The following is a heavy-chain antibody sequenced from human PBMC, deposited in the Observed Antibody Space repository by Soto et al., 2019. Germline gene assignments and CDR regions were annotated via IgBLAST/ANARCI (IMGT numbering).Heavy chain of an antibody. V-gene: IGHV5-51*01. CDR1: GYSLTSYW. D-gene: IGHD2-15*01. CDR3: ARGCARGGSCYYYYYGMDV. Sequence: PGESLKISCKGSGYSLTSYWIGWVRQMPGKGLEWMGIIYPGDSDTRYSPSFQGQVTISADKSISTAYLQWSSLKASDTAMYYCARGCARGGSCYYYYYGMDVWGQGTTVTVSS. CDR2: IYPGDSDT. J-gene: IGHJ6*02.